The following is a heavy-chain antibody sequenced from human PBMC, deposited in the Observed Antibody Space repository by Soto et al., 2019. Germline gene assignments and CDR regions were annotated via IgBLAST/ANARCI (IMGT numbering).Heavy chain of an antibody. CDR2: ISGSGGST. J-gene: IGHJ4*02. CDR1: GFTFSSYA. CDR3: AKDQGYSSSWYYFDY. V-gene: IGHV3-23*01. D-gene: IGHD6-13*01. Sequence: GGSLRLSCAASGFTFSSYAMSWVRQAPGKGLEWVSAISGSGGSTYYADSMKGRFTISRDNSKNTLYLQMNSLRAEDTAVYYCAKDQGYSSSWYYFDYWGQGTLVTVSS.